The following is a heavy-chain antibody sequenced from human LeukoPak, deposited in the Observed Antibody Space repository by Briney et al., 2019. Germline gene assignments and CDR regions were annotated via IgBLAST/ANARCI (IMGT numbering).Heavy chain of an antibody. Sequence: PGGSLRPSCAASGFTFTSYSMNWVRQTPGKGLEWVANIKQDGSEKYYVDSVKGRFTISRDNAKNSLYLQMNSLRAEDTAVYYCGRSPMVRGLIITAGTKKRGYYYYMDVWGKGTTVTISS. CDR2: IKQDGSEK. J-gene: IGHJ6*03. CDR3: GRSPMVRGLIITAGTKKRGYYYYMDV. V-gene: IGHV3-7*01. D-gene: IGHD3-10*01. CDR1: GFTFTSYS.